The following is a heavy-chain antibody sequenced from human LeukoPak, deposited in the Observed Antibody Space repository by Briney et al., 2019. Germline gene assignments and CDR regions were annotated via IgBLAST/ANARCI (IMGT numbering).Heavy chain of an antibody. D-gene: IGHD3-9*01. J-gene: IGHJ4*02. CDR3: ARARRSDILTGHLDY. CDR2: IGTAGDT. Sequence: GGSLRLSCAASGFTFSVYDMHWVRQAIGKGLEWVSAIGTAGDTYYPGSVKGRFTISRENAKNSLYLQMNSLRAGDTAVYYCARARRSDILTGHLDYWGQGTLVTVSS. CDR1: GFTFSVYD. V-gene: IGHV3-13*01.